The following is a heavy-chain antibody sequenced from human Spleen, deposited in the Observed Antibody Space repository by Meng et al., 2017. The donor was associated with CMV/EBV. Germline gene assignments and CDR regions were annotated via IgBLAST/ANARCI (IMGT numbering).Heavy chain of an antibody. CDR2: IYSGGST. V-gene: IGHV3-53*01. Sequence: GESLKISCAASGFTVSSNYMSWVRQAPGKGLEWVSVIYSGGSTYYADSVKGRFTISRDNSKNTLYLQMNSLRAEDTAVYYCARVVGDYLSYFDYWGQGTLVTVSS. J-gene: IGHJ4*02. D-gene: IGHD4-17*01. CDR3: ARVVGDYLSYFDY. CDR1: GFTVSSNY.